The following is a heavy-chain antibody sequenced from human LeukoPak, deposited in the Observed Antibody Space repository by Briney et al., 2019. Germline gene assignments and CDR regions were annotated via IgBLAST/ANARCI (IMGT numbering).Heavy chain of an antibody. J-gene: IGHJ3*02. CDR1: GFTFSSYW. D-gene: IGHD3-22*01. CDR3: ARDSHAGYYYDSSGYWDAFDI. Sequence: GGSLRLSSAASGFTFSSYWMSWVRQAPGKGLEWVANIKQDGSEKYYVDSVKGRFTISRDNAKNSLYLQMNSLRAEDTAVYYCARDSHAGYYYDSSGYWDAFDIWGQGTMVTVSS. CDR2: IKQDGSEK. V-gene: IGHV3-7*01.